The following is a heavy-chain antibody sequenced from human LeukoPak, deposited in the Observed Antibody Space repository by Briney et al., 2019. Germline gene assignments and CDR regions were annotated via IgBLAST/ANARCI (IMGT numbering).Heavy chain of an antibody. D-gene: IGHD3-3*01. Sequence: SETLSLTCTVSGGSISSYYWGWIRQPPGKGLEWVGSIYYSGSTYYNPSLKSRATISVDTSKNRFSLKLSSVTAADTAVYYCARIEDFWSGYYMDVWGKGTTVTVSS. CDR2: IYYSGST. V-gene: IGHV4-39*01. J-gene: IGHJ6*03. CDR3: ARIEDFWSGYYMDV. CDR1: GGSISSYY.